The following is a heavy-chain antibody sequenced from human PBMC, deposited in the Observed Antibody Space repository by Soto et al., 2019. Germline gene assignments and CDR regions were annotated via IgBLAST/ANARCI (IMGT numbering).Heavy chain of an antibody. J-gene: IGHJ4*02. CDR3: AKDDHSGYDSYYFDY. D-gene: IGHD5-12*01. CDR1: GFTFSSYA. CDR2: ISGSGGST. V-gene: IGHV3-23*01. Sequence: GSLRLSCAASGFTFSSYAMSWVRQAPGKGLEWVSAISGSGGSTYYADSVKGRFTISRDNSKNTLYLQMNSLRAEDTAVYYCAKDDHSGYDSYYFDYWGQGTLVTVSS.